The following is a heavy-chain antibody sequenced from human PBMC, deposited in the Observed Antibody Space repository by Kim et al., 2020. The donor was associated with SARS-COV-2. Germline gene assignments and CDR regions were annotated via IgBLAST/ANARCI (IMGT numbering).Heavy chain of an antibody. V-gene: IGHV4-34*01. J-gene: IGHJ6*02. Sequence: SETLSLTCAVYGGSFSDYNWSWSRQPPGKGLEWSGEINHSGITNLSPSLKSRITISVDTSKSQFSLRWKSMNATDTAVYYCARVRAGVVPAPVLGLGPWYDYYAMDVWGRGTPVAVSS. D-gene: IGHD2-2*02. CDR3: ARVRAGVVPAPVLGLGPWYDYYAMDV. CDR2: INHSGIT. CDR1: GGSFSDYN.